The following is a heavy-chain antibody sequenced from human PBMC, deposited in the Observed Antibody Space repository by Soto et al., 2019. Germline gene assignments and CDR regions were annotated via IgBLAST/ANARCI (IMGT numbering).Heavy chain of an antibody. Sequence: GGSLRLSCAAPGFTFSSYGMHWVRQAPGKGLEWVAVIWYDGSNKYYADSVKGRFTISRDNSKNTLYLQMNSLRAEDTAVYYCARDLLFHDSSGYYYAPWGQGTLVTVSS. CDR3: ARDLLFHDSSGYYYAP. CDR2: IWYDGSNK. D-gene: IGHD3-22*01. V-gene: IGHV3-33*01. CDR1: GFTFSSYG. J-gene: IGHJ5*02.